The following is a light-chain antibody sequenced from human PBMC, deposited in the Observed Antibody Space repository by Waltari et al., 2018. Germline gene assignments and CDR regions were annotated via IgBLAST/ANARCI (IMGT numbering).Light chain of an antibody. CDR1: LSIDDS. J-gene: IGKJ4*01. CDR3: QQYNQWPLT. CDR2: GAS. V-gene: IGKV3-15*01. Sequence: EIVLTPSPATLSVSRGGSATLPCRASLSIDDSLAWYQQKPGHPPTLLIHGASTRDTGIPVRFSGSGSGTDFTLTITGLQSEDFAVYFCQQYNQWPLTFGRGTKVEIK.